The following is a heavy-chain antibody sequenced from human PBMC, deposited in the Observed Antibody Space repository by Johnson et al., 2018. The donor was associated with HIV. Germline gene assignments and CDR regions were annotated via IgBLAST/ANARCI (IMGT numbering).Heavy chain of an antibody. V-gene: IGHV3-9*01. CDR2: LTWNSDTT. CDR3: VKDIGYGGPSDGAFDI. Sequence: VQLVESGGGVVQPGGSLRLSCAASGFTFDHYAMHWVRQPPGKGLEWVSGLTWNSDTTGYADSVKGRFTISRDSARKSLYLQMNSLTAADTALYYCVKDIGYGGPSDGAFDIWGQGTMVTV. CDR1: GFTFDHYA. J-gene: IGHJ3*02. D-gene: IGHD4/OR15-4a*01.